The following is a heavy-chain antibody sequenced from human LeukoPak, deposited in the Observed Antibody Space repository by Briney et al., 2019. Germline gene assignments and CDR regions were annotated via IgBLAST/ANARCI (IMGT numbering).Heavy chain of an antibody. CDR1: EFIFNNHD. V-gene: IGHV3-30*18. D-gene: IGHD2-15*01. CDR3: AKPRDIESWVFDV. CDR2: ISYDGRNK. Sequence: SGRSLRLFCAASEFIFNNHDMHWVRQARGKALEGVAAISYDGRNKYYTDSVKGRFTISRDNSKNTLNLQMNSLRTEDTAVFYCAKPRDIESWVFDVWGEGTMVTVYS. J-gene: IGHJ3*01.